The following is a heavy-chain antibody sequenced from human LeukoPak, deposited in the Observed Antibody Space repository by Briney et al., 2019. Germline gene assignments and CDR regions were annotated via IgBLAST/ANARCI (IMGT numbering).Heavy chain of an antibody. CDR1: GFTFSNYW. D-gene: IGHD3-22*01. CDR3: ARYKYYASSGHLD. V-gene: IGHV3-7*01. J-gene: IGHJ4*02. Sequence: RTGGSLRLSCAASGFTFSNYWMTWVRQAPGKGLEWVANIKPDGSENKYVDSVQGRFTISRDNAKNSLYLQTDSLSAEDTAVYYCARYKYYASSGHLDWGQGTLVTVSS. CDR2: IKPDGSEN.